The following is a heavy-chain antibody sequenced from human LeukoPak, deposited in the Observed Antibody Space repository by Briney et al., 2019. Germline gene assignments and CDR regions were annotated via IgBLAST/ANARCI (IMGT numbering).Heavy chain of an antibody. J-gene: IGHJ4*02. CDR2: ISYDGSNK. CDR3: AKDLTDYVGDY. V-gene: IGHV3-30*18. CDR1: GFTFSSYG. Sequence: GGSLRLSCAASGFTFSSYGMHWVRQAPGKGLEWVAVISYDGSNKYYADSVKGRFTISRDNSKNTPYLQMNSLRAEDTAVYYCAKDLTDYVGDYWGQGTLVTVSS. D-gene: IGHD4-23*01.